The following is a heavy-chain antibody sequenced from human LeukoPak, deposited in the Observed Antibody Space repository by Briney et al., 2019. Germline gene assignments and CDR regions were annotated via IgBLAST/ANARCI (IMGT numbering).Heavy chain of an antibody. Sequence: KVEESVKISCKGSGYSFTSYWIGWVRQMPGKGLEWMGIIYPGDSDTRYSPSFQGQVTISADKSISTAYLQWSSLKASDTAMYYCARQVSFRGVVSTDYWGQGTLVTVSS. V-gene: IGHV5-51*01. CDR1: GYSFTSYW. J-gene: IGHJ4*02. D-gene: IGHD3-3*01. CDR3: ARQVSFRGVVSTDY. CDR2: IYPGDSDT.